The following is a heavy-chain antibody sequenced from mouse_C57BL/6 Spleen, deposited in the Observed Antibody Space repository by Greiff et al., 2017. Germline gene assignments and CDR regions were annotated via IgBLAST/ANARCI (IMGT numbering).Heavy chain of an antibody. Sequence: QVHVKQSGAELVKPGASVKISCKASGYAFSSYWMNWVKQRPGKGLEWIGQIYPGDGDTNYNGKFKGKATLTADKSSSTAYMQLSSLTSEDSAVYFCARGLRYYAMDYWGQGTSVTVSS. D-gene: IGHD1-1*01. CDR3: ARGLRYYAMDY. CDR1: GYAFSSYW. CDR2: IYPGDGDT. V-gene: IGHV1-80*01. J-gene: IGHJ4*01.